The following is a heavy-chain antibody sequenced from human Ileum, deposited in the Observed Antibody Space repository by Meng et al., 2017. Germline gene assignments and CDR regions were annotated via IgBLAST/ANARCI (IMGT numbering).Heavy chain of an antibody. Sequence: GGSLRLSCSASGLTFSNYAMSWVRKDPGKGLEWVSAIRGSGGTTNYADSVKGRVTISRDKSENKLYLQMSSLRAEDTAVYYCAKSTGAVGAPYAFDVWGQGTMVTVSS. CDR1: GLTFSNYA. D-gene: IGHD1-26*01. J-gene: IGHJ3*01. V-gene: IGHV3-23*01. CDR3: AKSTGAVGAPYAFDV. CDR2: IRGSGGTT.